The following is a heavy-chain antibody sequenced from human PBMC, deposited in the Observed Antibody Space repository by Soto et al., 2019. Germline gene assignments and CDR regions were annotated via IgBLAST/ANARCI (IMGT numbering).Heavy chain of an antibody. CDR2: INHSGST. Sequence: SETLSVTCAVYGGSFSGYYWSCIRQPPGKGLEWIGEINHSGSTNYNPSLKSRVTISVDTSKNQFSLKLSSVTAADTAVYYCARVSGIYYYGMDVWGQGTTVTV. CDR3: ARVSGIYYYGMDV. D-gene: IGHD3-10*01. V-gene: IGHV4-34*01. CDR1: GGSFSGYY. J-gene: IGHJ6*02.